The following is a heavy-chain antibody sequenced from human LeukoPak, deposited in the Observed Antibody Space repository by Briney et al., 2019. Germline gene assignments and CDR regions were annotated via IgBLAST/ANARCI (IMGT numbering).Heavy chain of an antibody. V-gene: IGHV3-23*01. D-gene: IGHD2-15*01. Sequence: GGSLRLSCAASGFTFSSYAMSWVRQAPGKGLEWVSAISGSGGSTYYADSVKGRFTISRDNSKNTLYLQMNSLRAEDTAVYYCAKDPEVVVVAATRFDYWGQGTLVTVSS. J-gene: IGHJ4*02. CDR1: GFTFSSYA. CDR2: ISGSGGST. CDR3: AKDPEVVVVAATRFDY.